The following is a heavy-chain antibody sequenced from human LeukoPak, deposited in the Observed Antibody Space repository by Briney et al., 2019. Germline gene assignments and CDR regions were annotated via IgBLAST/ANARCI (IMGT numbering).Heavy chain of an antibody. D-gene: IGHD3-9*01. CDR3: ARDNYDILTGSNWYFDL. CDR1: GFTFSSYG. J-gene: IGHJ2*01. Sequence: GGSLRLSCAASGFTFSSYGMHWVRQAPGKGLGWVAVIWYDGSNKYYADSVKGRFTISRDNSENTLYLQMNSLRAEDTAVYYCARDNYDILTGSNWYFDLWGRGTLVTVSS. CDR2: IWYDGSNK. V-gene: IGHV3-33*01.